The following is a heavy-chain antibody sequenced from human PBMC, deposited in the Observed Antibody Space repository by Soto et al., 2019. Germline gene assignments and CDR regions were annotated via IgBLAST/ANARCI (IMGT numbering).Heavy chain of an antibody. CDR1: GFTFSNSA. CDR2: IDASSGNA. CDR3: ARHFFGWGWQWDY. D-gene: IGHD3-9*01. Sequence: SVKVSCKASGFTFSNSAVQWVRQAGGQRLEWMGWIDASSGNAEYAQKFQGRVTMTRDISISTAYMELSSLRSEDTAVYYCARHFFGWGWQWDYWGQGTLVTVSS. J-gene: IGHJ4*02. V-gene: IGHV1-58*01.